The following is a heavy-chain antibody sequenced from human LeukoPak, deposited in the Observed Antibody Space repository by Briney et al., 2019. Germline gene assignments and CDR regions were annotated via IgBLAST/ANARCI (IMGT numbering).Heavy chain of an antibody. CDR3: ARNYGGNSWSGHYDY. Sequence: ASVKVSCKASGYTFTGYYMHWVRQAPGQGLEWMGWMNPNSGGTNYAQKFQGRVTMTRDTSISTAYMELSRLRSDDTAVYYCARNYGGNSWSGHYDYWGQGTLVTVSS. CDR1: GYTFTGYY. CDR2: MNPNSGGT. J-gene: IGHJ4*02. V-gene: IGHV1-2*02. D-gene: IGHD4-23*01.